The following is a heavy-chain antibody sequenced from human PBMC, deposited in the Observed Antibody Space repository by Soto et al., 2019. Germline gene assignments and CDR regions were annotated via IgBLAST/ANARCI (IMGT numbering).Heavy chain of an antibody. CDR3: AKARTGTTFRRYFDL. V-gene: IGHV3-23*01. CDR2: ISGSGGST. CDR1: GFTFSSYA. Sequence: EVQLLESGGGLVQPGGSLRLSCAASGFTFSSYAMSWVRQAPGKGLEWVSAISGSGGSTYYADSVKGRFTISRDNSKNTLDLQMNSLRAEDTAVYYCAKARTGTTFRRYFDLWGRGTLVTVSS. J-gene: IGHJ2*01. D-gene: IGHD1-7*01.